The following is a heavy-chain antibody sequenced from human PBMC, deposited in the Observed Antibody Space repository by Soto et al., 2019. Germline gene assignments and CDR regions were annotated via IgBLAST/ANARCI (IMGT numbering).Heavy chain of an antibody. V-gene: IGHV5-10-1*01. D-gene: IGHD5-18*01. CDR3: ARLIVDTAMVADPYYYYGMDV. Sequence: GESLKISCKGSGYSFTSYWISWVRQMPGKGLEWMGRIDPSDSYTNYSPSFQGHVTISADKSISTAYLQWSSLKASDTAMYYCARLIVDTAMVADPYYYYGMDVWGQGTTVTVPS. CDR1: GYSFTSYW. J-gene: IGHJ6*02. CDR2: IDPSDSYT.